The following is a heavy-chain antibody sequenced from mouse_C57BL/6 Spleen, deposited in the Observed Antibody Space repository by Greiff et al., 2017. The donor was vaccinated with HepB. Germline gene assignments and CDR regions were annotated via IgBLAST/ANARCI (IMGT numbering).Heavy chain of an antibody. Sequence: EVQLQQSGTVLARPGASVKMSCKTSGYTFTSYWMHWVKQRPGQGLEWIGAIYPGNSDTSYNQKFKGKAKLTAVTSASTAYMELSSLTNEDSAVYYCTEAHTGAYWGQGTLVTVSA. CDR3: TEAHTGAY. CDR1: GYTFTSYW. V-gene: IGHV1-5*01. J-gene: IGHJ3*01. D-gene: IGHD6-1*01. CDR2: IYPGNSDT.